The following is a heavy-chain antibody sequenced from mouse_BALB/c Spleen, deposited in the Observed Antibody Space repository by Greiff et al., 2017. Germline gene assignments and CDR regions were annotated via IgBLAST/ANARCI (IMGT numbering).Heavy chain of an antibody. D-gene: IGHD2-1*01. CDR1: GFTFTDYY. J-gene: IGHJ3*01. V-gene: IGHV7-3*02. CDR2: IRNKANGYTT. CDR3: ARDRDYGNHWFAY. Sequence: DVKLVESGGGLVQPGGSLRLSCATSGFTFTDYYMSWVRQPPGKALEWLGFIRNKANGYTTEYSASVKGRFTISRDNSQSILYLQMNTLRAEDSATYYCARDRDYGNHWFAYWGQGTLVTVSA.